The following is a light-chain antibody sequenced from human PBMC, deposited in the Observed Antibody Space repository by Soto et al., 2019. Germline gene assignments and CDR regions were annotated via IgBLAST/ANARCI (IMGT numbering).Light chain of an antibody. J-gene: IGLJ1*01. CDR3: CSYAGGYIFV. V-gene: IGLV2-11*01. CDR2: DVT. Sequence: ALTQPRSVSGSPGQSVTISCTGTSSDVGGYNYVSWFQQYPGKVPKLMIYDVTERPSGVPDRFSGSKSGNTASLTISGLQAEDEADYFCCSYAGGYIFVFGTGTKVTVL. CDR1: SSDVGGYNY.